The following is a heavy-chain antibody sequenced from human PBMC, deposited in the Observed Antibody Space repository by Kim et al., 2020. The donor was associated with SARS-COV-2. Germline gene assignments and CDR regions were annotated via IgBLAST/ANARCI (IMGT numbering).Heavy chain of an antibody. CDR3: ARGITMVRMFDP. V-gene: IGHV1-8*01. J-gene: IGHJ5*02. Sequence: GYAQKFQGRVTMTRNTSISTAYMELSSLRSEDTAVYYCARGITMVRMFDPWGQGTLVTVSS. D-gene: IGHD3-10*01.